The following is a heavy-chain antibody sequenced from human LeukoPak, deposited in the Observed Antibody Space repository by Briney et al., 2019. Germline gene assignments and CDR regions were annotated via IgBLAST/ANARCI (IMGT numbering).Heavy chain of an antibody. CDR2: IFSGGST. CDR3: AELGITMIGGV. CDR1: GFIVSSNY. J-gene: IGHJ6*04. D-gene: IGHD3-10*02. V-gene: IGHV3-66*01. Sequence: GGSLRLSCAASGFIVSSNYMGWVRQAPGQGLEWVSVIFSGGSTFYGDSVKGRFTISRDNAKNSLYLQMNSLRAEDTAVYYCAELGITMIGGVWGKGTTVTISS.